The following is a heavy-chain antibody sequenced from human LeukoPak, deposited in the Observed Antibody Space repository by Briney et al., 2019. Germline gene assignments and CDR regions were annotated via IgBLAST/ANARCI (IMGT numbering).Heavy chain of an antibody. J-gene: IGHJ4*02. CDR2: IYHRGST. Sequence: SETLSLTCAVSGYSISSGYYWGWIRQPPGKGLEWIGSIYHRGSTYYNPSLKSRVTISVDTSKNQFSLKLRSVTAADTAVYYCAGWYGELLSLFTYWGQGTLVTVSS. CDR3: AGWYGELLSLFTY. V-gene: IGHV4-38-2*01. CDR1: GYSISSGYY. D-gene: IGHD3-10*01.